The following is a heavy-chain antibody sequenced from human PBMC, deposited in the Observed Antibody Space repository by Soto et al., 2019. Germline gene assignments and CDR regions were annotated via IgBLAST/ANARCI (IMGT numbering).Heavy chain of an antibody. D-gene: IGHD3-22*01. CDR3: ASTYYYDSRGYRSARGWCDR. V-gene: IGHV4-30-4*01. CDR1: GGSISSGDYY. Sequence: PSETLSLTCTVSGGSISSGDYYWSWIRQPPGKGLEWIGYIYYSGSTYYNPSLKSRVTISVDTSKNQFSLKLSSVTAAAPAVSFCASTYYYDSRGYRSARGWCDRWGQGTLVTVSS. CDR2: IYYSGST. J-gene: IGHJ5*02.